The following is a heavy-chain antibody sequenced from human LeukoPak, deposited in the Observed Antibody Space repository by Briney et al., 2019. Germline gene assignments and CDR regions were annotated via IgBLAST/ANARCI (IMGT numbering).Heavy chain of an antibody. CDR2: IKEDGTYT. CDR3: ARDFDMGITPGDDFDF. Sequence: GGSLRLSCAASGFSFSKYWMHWVRQTPGESLVWVSRIKEDGTYTSYADSVNGRFTISRDNARNTVFLQMNSLRAEDTAVYYCARDFDMGITPGDDFDFWGQGTLVTVSS. D-gene: IGHD3-9*01. CDR1: GFSFSKYW. V-gene: IGHV3-74*01. J-gene: IGHJ4*02.